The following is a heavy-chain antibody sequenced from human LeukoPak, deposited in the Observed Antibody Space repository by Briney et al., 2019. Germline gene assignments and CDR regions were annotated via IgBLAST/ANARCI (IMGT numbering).Heavy chain of an antibody. J-gene: IGHJ4*02. V-gene: IGHV3-15*01. Sequence: PGGSLRLSCAASGFTFSNAWMSWVRQAPGKGLEWVGRIKSKTDGGTTDYAAPVKGRFTISRDDSKNTLYLQMNSLKTEDTAVYYCTTAGLFGWFGKLPDYWGQGTLVTVSS. CDR3: TTAGLFGWFGKLPDY. D-gene: IGHD3-10*01. CDR2: IKSKTDGGTT. CDR1: GFTFSNAW.